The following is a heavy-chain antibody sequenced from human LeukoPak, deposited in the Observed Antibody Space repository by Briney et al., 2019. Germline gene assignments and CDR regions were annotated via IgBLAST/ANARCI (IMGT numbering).Heavy chain of an antibody. D-gene: IGHD2-2*01. J-gene: IGHJ4*02. CDR2: IYYSGST. V-gene: IGHV4-59*01. CDR3: ARGASTFDY. CDR1: GGSISNYY. Sequence: SETLSLTCTVSGGSISNYYWSWIRQPAGKGLEWIGYIYYSGSTTYNPYLKSRVTMSVDMSKNQFSLRLNSVTAADTAVYYCARGASTFDYWGQGTLVTVSS.